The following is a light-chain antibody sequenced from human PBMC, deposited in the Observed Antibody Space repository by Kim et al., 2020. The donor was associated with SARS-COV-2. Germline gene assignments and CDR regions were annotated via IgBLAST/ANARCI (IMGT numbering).Light chain of an antibody. J-gene: IGLJ1*01. V-gene: IGLV3-9*01. CDR1: NIGDKN. Sequence: ALGQTARITCEGNNIGDKNVRWYQQKPGQAPVLVIYRDNNRPSGIPERFSGSNSGNTATLTISRAQAGDEADYYCQVWDGSTAFYVFATGTKVTVL. CDR3: QVWDGSTAFYV. CDR2: RDN.